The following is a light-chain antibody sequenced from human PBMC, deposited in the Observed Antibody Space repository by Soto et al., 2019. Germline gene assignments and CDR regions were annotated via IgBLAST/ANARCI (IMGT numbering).Light chain of an antibody. CDR3: CSSAGGGTYV. Sequence: QSALTQPASVSGSPGQSIAISCTGTSSDVGSYDLVPWYQQHPGKAPKLMIYEVTKRPSGVSSRFSGSKSGNTASLTISGLQAEDDADYYCCSSAGGGTYVFGTGTKVTVL. V-gene: IGLV2-23*02. CDR2: EVT. CDR1: SSDVGSYDL. J-gene: IGLJ1*01.